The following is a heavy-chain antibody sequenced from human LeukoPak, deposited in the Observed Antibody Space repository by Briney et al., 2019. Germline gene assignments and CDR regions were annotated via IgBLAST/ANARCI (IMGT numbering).Heavy chain of an antibody. CDR3: AKDLFGRIAAAGRGGFFDY. D-gene: IGHD6-13*01. CDR2: ISGSGGST. V-gene: IGHV3-23*01. J-gene: IGHJ4*02. Sequence: PGGSLRLSCAASGFTFSSYAMSWVRQAPGKGLEWVSAISGSGGSTYYADSVKGRFTIYRDNSKNTLYLQMNSLRAEDTAVYYCAKDLFGRIAAAGRGGFFDYWGQGTLVTVSS. CDR1: GFTFSSYA.